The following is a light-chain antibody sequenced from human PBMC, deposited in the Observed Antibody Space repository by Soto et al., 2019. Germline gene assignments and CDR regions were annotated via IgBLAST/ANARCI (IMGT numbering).Light chain of an antibody. CDR1: RRVRSNY. CDR2: GSS. CDR3: KQYVDSPWT. V-gene: IGKV3-20*01. J-gene: IGKJ1*01. Sequence: EIALTQSPVTLSFSPGERVTLFCMASRRVRSNYVAWYQQVSGQAPRLLIYGSSSRAAGIPDRFSGSGSGTDFTLTIRRLAPEDVAVYYCKQYVDSPWTFGQGTKVDIK.